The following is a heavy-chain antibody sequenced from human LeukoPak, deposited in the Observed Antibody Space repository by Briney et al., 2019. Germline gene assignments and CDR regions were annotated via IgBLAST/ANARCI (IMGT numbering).Heavy chain of an antibody. Sequence: ASVKVSCKASGYTFTGYYMHWVRQAPGQGLEWMGWINPNSGGTNYAQKFQGRVTMTRDTSISTAYMELSSLRSDDTAVYYCARDLAPDIVATIGHWGQGTLVTVSS. V-gene: IGHV1-2*02. J-gene: IGHJ4*02. CDR3: ARDLAPDIVATIGH. D-gene: IGHD5-12*01. CDR2: INPNSGGT. CDR1: GYTFTGYY.